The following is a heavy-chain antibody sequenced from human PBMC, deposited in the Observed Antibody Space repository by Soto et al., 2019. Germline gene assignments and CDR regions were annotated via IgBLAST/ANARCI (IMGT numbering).Heavy chain of an antibody. CDR3: ARDGYYYDSSGYYTFYYYYGMDV. Sequence: GGSLRLSCAASGFTFSSYGMHWVRQAPGKGLEWVAVIWYDGSNKYYADSVKGRFTISRDNSKNTLYLQMNSLRAEDTAVYYCARDGYYYDSSGYYTFYYYYGMDVWGQGTTVTVSS. V-gene: IGHV3-33*01. CDR1: GFTFSSYG. D-gene: IGHD3-22*01. CDR2: IWYDGSNK. J-gene: IGHJ6*02.